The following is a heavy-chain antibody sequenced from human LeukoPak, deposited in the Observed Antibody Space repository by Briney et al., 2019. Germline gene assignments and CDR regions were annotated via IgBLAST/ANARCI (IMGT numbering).Heavy chain of an antibody. D-gene: IGHD6-13*01. CDR2: ISGSGGST. Sequence: GGSLRLSCAASGFTFSSYAMSWVRQAPGKGLEWVSAISGSGGSTYYADSVKGRFTISRDNSKNTLYLQMNSLRAEDTAVFYCACISAAGTYFDYWGQGTLVTVSS. CDR1: GFTFSSYA. CDR3: ACISAAGTYFDY. J-gene: IGHJ4*02. V-gene: IGHV3-23*01.